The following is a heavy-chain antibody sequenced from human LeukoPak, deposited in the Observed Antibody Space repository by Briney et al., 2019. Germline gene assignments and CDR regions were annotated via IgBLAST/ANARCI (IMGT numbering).Heavy chain of an antibody. Sequence: SETLSLTCTVSGGSVSSGSYYWSWIRQPPGKGLEWIEYIYYSGCTNYNPSLKSRVTISVDTSKNQFSLKLSSVTAADTAVYYCARDWIPAAGPYYFDYWGQGTQVTVSS. V-gene: IGHV4-61*01. CDR3: ARDWIPAAGPYYFDY. J-gene: IGHJ4*02. CDR1: GGSVSSGSYY. D-gene: IGHD6-13*01. CDR2: IYYSGCT.